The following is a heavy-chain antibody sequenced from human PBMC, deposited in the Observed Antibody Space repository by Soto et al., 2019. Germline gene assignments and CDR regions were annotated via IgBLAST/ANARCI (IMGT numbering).Heavy chain of an antibody. Sequence: EVQLVESGGGLVQPGRSLRLSCADSGFTFDDYAMHWVRQAPGKGLEWVSGINWNSGSIAYADYVKGRFTISRDNDKNSLYLQMNSLRAEDTALYYCAKDMFYDILTGLGDYWGQGTLVTVSS. CDR1: GFTFDDYA. CDR3: AKDMFYDILTGLGDY. J-gene: IGHJ4*02. V-gene: IGHV3-9*01. D-gene: IGHD3-9*01. CDR2: INWNSGSI.